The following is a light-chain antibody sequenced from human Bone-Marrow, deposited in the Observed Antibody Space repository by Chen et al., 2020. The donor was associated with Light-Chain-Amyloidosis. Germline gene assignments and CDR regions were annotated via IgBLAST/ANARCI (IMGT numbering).Light chain of an antibody. Sequence: QSALTQPASVSGSPGQSITISCTGTSSDVGAYNYVSWYQQHPGKAPKLMIFEVNNRPSGISNRFFGSKSGNTASRTISGLQAEDEADYYCSSYTRSNALLFGGGTKLTVL. CDR2: EVN. CDR1: SSDVGAYNY. CDR3: SSYTRSNALL. J-gene: IGLJ2*01. V-gene: IGLV2-14*01.